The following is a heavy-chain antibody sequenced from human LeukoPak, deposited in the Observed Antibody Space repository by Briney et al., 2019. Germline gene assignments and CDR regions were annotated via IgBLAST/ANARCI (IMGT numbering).Heavy chain of an antibody. D-gene: IGHD3-9*01. V-gene: IGHV4-59*11. CDR2: IYYSGST. CDR3: ARGGVNILTGYHLDY. J-gene: IGHJ4*02. Sequence: PSETSSLTCTVSGGSISSHYWSWIRQPPGKGLEWIGYIYYSGSTNYNPSLKSRVTISVDTSKNQFSLKLSSVTAADTAVYYCARGGVNILTGYHLDYWGQGTLVTVSS. CDR1: GGSISSHY.